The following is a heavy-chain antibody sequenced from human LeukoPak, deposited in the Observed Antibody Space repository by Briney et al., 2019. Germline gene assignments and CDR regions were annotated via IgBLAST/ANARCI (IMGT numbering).Heavy chain of an antibody. CDR2: IKSKTDGGTT. V-gene: IGHV3-15*01. CDR3: TTDFWSGYDYDAFDI. J-gene: IGHJ3*02. D-gene: IGHD5-12*01. CDR1: GFTFSCYA. Sequence: GGSLRLSCAASGFTFSCYAMSWVRQAPGKGLEWVGRIKSKTDGGTTDYAAPVKGRFTISRDDSKNTLYLQMNSLKTEDTAVYYCTTDFWSGYDYDAFDIWGQGTMVTVSS.